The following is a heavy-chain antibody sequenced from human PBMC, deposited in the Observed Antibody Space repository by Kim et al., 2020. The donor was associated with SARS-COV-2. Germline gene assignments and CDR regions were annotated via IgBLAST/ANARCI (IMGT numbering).Heavy chain of an antibody. CDR1: GFNLSTYW. D-gene: IGHD5-12*01. Sequence: GGSLRLSCAASGFNLSTYWMHWVRQAPGKGLLWVSRISSDGSSTTYADSVKGRFTFSRDNAKNTLFLQMDSLRAEDTAVYYCTLELPTTLYWGQGTLVTVSS. CDR2: ISSDGSST. V-gene: IGHV3-74*01. J-gene: IGHJ4*02. CDR3: TLELPTTLY.